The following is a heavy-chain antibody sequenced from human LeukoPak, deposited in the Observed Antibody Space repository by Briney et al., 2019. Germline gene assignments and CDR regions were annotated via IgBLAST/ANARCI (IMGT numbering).Heavy chain of an antibody. J-gene: IGHJ6*02. CDR3: ARDREYYDFWSGYYGYYYYYGMDV. V-gene: IGHV3-30*03. Sequence: PGRSLRLSCAASGFTFSSYGMHWVRQAPGKGLEWVAVISYDGSNKYYADSVKGRFTISRDNSKNTLYLQMNSLRAEDTAVYYCARDREYYDFWSGYYGYYYYYGMDVWGQGTTVTVSS. CDR2: ISYDGSNK. D-gene: IGHD3-3*01. CDR1: GFTFSSYG.